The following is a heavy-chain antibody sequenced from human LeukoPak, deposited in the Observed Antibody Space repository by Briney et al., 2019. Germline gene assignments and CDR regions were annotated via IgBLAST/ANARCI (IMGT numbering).Heavy chain of an antibody. J-gene: IGHJ4*02. CDR3: ARSSYCGGDCYYYFDN. V-gene: IGHV3-33*01. Sequence: GRSLRLSCAASGFTFSSYGMHWVRQAPGKGLEWVAVIWYDGSNKYYADSVKGRFTISRDSSKNTLYLQMDSLRAEDTAVYYCARSSYCGGDCYYYFDNWGQGTLVTVSS. CDR1: GFTFSSYG. D-gene: IGHD2-21*02. CDR2: IWYDGSNK.